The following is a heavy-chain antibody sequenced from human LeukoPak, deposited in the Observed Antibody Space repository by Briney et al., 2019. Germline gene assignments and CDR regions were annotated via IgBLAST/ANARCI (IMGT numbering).Heavy chain of an antibody. D-gene: IGHD4-23*01. CDR2: ISGSTSYM. CDR3: ARDTPGGNGPADAFDI. J-gene: IGHJ3*02. V-gene: IGHV3-21*04. Sequence: GGSLXLSCAASGFTFSTYSMNWVRQAPGKGLEGVSSISGSTSYMYYADSVKGRFTISRDNSKNTLYLQMNSLRAEDTAVYYCARDTPGGNGPADAFDIWGQGTMVTVSS. CDR1: GFTFSTYS.